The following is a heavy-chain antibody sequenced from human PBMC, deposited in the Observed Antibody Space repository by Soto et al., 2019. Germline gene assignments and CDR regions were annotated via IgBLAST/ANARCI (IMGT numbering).Heavy chain of an antibody. CDR1: GGSFSGHS. CDR2: INHSGRV. D-gene: IGHD3-22*01. CDR3: STRAYDTNGYYRFDP. J-gene: IGHJ5*01. Sequence: TLSLTCAVYGGSFSGHSWTWIRQSPGKGLEWIGDINHSGRVNYSPSLKSRVTISLDTSKNQFSLTLSAVTAADTAMYYCSTRAYDTNGYYRFDPWGQGTLVTVSS. V-gene: IGHV4-34*01.